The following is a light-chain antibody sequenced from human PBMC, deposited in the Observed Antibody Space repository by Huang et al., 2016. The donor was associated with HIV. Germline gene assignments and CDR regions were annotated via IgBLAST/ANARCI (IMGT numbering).Light chain of an antibody. J-gene: IGKJ1*01. Sequence: EIVLTQSPGTLSLSPGERATLSCRASQRVNNNYLAWYQQKLGQAPRRLISGASSRATGIPDRFSGSGSGTDFTLTISRLEPEDFAVYYCQQYGSSPRTFGQGTKVEIK. CDR1: QRVNNNY. CDR3: QQYGSSPRT. CDR2: GAS. V-gene: IGKV3-20*01.